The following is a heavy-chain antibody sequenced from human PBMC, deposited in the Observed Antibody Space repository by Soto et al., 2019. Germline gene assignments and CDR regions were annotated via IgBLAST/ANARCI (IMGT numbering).Heavy chain of an antibody. J-gene: IGHJ4*02. D-gene: IGHD3-10*01. Sequence: GGSLRLSCAASGFTFSSYAMSWVRQAPGKGLEWVSAISGSGGSTYYADYVKGRFTISRDNSKNTLYLQMNSLTAEDTAVYSCAIPPGRYYFDYWGQGTLVTVSS. CDR1: GFTFSSYA. V-gene: IGHV3-23*01. CDR3: AIPPGRYYFDY. CDR2: ISGSGGST.